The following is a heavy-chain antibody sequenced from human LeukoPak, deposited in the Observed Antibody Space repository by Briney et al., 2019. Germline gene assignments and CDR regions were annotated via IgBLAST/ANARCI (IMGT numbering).Heavy chain of an antibody. D-gene: IGHD4-17*01. J-gene: IGHJ3*02. CDR1: GFTFSDYY. V-gene: IGHV3-11*01. CDR2: VSSSGSTI. CDR3: ARDYGDYAGDAFDI. Sequence: PGGSLRLSCAASGFTFSDYYMSWIRQAPGKGLEWVSYVSSSGSTIYYADSVKGRFTISRDNAKNSLYLQMNSLRAEDTAVYYCARDYGDYAGDAFDIWGQGTMVTVSS.